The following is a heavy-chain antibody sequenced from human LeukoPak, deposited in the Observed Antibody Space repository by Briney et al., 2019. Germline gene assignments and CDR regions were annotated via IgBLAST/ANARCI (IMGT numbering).Heavy chain of an antibody. Sequence: GGSLRLPCAASGFTFSSYAMSWVRQAPGKGLEWVSAISGSGDNTYYADSVKGRFTISRDNSKNTLYLQMNSLRAEDTAIYYCAKENSATTFDYWGQGTLVTVSS. CDR1: GFTFSSYA. V-gene: IGHV3-23*01. CDR2: ISGSGDNT. CDR3: AKENSATTFDY. D-gene: IGHD4-17*01. J-gene: IGHJ4*02.